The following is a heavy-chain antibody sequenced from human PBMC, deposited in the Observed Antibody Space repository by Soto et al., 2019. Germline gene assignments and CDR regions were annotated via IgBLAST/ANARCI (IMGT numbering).Heavy chain of an antibody. Sequence: GGSLRLSCAASGFTVSNNHMTWVRQAAGKGLELVSFVHGGGSTSYADSVKGRFTISRDNPKNTLYLQMDSLRAEDTAIYYCAGRLTTAASLDYWGRGTLVTVSS. J-gene: IGHJ4*02. CDR3: AGRLTTAASLDY. D-gene: IGHD3-16*01. V-gene: IGHV3-53*01. CDR2: VHGGGST. CDR1: GFTVSNNH.